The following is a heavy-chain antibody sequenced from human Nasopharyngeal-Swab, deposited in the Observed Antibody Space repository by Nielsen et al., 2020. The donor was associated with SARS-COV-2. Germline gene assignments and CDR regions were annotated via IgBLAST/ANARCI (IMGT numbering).Heavy chain of an antibody. J-gene: IGHJ4*02. CDR3: ARHDYCES. Sequence: GGSLRLSCAASGFSITGYGMQWVRQAPGKGLEWVALISHDGDMKYYADSVKGRFTISRDTSKNTLYLQMNRLRAEDTAMYYCARHDYCESWGQGTLVTVSS. CDR2: ISHDGDMK. V-gene: IGHV3-30*03. CDR1: GFSITGYG.